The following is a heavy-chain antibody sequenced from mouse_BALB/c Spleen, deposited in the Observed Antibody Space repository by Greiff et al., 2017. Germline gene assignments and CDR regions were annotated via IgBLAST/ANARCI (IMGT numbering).Heavy chain of an antibody. V-gene: IGHV1-5*01. CDR1: GYTFTSYW. CDR2: IYPGNSDT. Sequence: VQLQQSGTVLARPGASVKMSCKASGYTFTSYWMHWVKQRPGQGLEWIGAIYPGNSDTGYNQKFKGKAILTAVTSTSTAYMELSSLTNEDSAVYYCTKQDLSYAMDYWGQGTSVTVSS. CDR3: TKQDLSYAMDY. J-gene: IGHJ4*01.